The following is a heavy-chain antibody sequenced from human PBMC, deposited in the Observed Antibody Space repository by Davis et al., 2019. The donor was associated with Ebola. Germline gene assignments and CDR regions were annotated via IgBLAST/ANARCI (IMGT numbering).Heavy chain of an antibody. CDR1: GYTFTSYY. CDR3: ARPGIADPTDAFDI. CDR2: INPSGGST. D-gene: IGHD6-13*01. Sequence: ASVKVSCKASGYTFTSYYMHWVRQAPGQGLEWMGIINPSGGSTSYAQKFQGRVTMTRDTSISTAYMELSRLRSDDTAVYYCARPGIADPTDAFDIWGQGTMVTVSS. J-gene: IGHJ3*02. V-gene: IGHV1-46*01.